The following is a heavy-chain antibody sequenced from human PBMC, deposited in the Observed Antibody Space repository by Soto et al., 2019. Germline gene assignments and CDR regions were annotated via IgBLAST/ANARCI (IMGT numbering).Heavy chain of an antibody. D-gene: IGHD3-3*01. J-gene: IGHJ4*02. Sequence: QVQLVESGGGVVQPGRSLRLSCAASGFTFSSYGMHWVRQAPGKGLEWVAVISYDGSNKYYADSVKGRFTISRDNSKNTLYLQMNSLRAEDTAVYYCAKDQGVGTIFGVVTCGFDYWGQGTLVTVSS. V-gene: IGHV3-30*18. CDR1: GFTFSSYG. CDR2: ISYDGSNK. CDR3: AKDQGVGTIFGVVTCGFDY.